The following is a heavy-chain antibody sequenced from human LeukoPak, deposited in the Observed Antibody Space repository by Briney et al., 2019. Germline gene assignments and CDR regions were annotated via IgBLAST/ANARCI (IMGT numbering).Heavy chain of an antibody. CDR1: GFTFSSSA. D-gene: IGHD6-13*01. V-gene: IGHV3-23*01. CDR2: ISASGGST. J-gene: IGHJ6*02. CDR3: AKTRTGSSSWYRGGGMDV. Sequence: GGSLRLSCAASGFTFSSSAMSWVRQVPGKGLEWVSGISASGGSTSYADSVKGRFTISRDNSKNTLYLQMNSLRAEDTAVYYCAKTRTGSSSWYRGGGMDVWGQGTTVTVSS.